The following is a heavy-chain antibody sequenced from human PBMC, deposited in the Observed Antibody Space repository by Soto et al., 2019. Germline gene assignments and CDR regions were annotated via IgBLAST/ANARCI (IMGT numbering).Heavy chain of an antibody. D-gene: IGHD4-17*01. CDR3: ARDHPNYGDYEADYGMDV. J-gene: IGHJ6*02. V-gene: IGHV4-61*01. Sequence: QVQLQESGPGLVKPSETLSLTCTVSGGSVSSGSYYWSWIRQPPGKGLEWIGYIYYSGSTNYNPSLMSRITTSADTSKNQFSLKLSSVTAADTAVYYCARDHPNYGDYEADYGMDVWGQGTTVTVSS. CDR1: GGSVSSGSYY. CDR2: IYYSGST.